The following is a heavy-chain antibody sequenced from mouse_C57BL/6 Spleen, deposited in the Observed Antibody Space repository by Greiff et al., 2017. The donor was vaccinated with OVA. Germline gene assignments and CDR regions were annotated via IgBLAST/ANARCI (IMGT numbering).Heavy chain of an antibody. CDR1: GFTFSDYG. J-gene: IGHJ1*03. Sequence: DVHLVESGGGLVKPGGSLKLSCAASGFTFSDYGMHWVRQAPEKGLEWVAYISSGSSTIYYADTVKGRFTISRDNAKNTLFLQITSLRSEDTAMYYCARPRDYYGSRGWYFDVWGTGTTVTVSS. D-gene: IGHD1-1*01. CDR2: ISSGSSTI. V-gene: IGHV5-17*01. CDR3: ARPRDYYGSRGWYFDV.